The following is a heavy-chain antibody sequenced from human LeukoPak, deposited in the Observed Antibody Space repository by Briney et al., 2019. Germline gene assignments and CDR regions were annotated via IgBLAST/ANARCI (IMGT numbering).Heavy chain of an antibody. J-gene: IGHJ3*02. CDR3: ARGYCSGGSCRVSYAFDI. CDR1: GVSFSGYY. D-gene: IGHD2-15*01. CDR2: ISHSGST. V-gene: IGHV4-34*01. Sequence: KPSETLSLTCAVYGVSFSGYYWSWIRQPPGKGLEWIGEISHSGSTNYNPSLKSRVTISVDTSKNQFSLKLSSVTAADTAVYYCARGYCSGGSCRVSYAFDIWGQGTMVTVSS.